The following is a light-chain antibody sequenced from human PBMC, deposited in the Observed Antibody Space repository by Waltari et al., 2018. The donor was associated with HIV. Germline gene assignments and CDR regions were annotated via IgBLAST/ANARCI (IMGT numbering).Light chain of an antibody. CDR2: GAS. V-gene: IGKV3-15*01. Sequence: EIVMTQSPVTLSVSQGERATLSCRASQSVGSNLAWYQQKPGQAPRLLIFGASTRATGVPARFSGSGSGTEFTLTISSLQSEDFAVYYCQQYNNWPPWTFGQGNKVEIK. CDR1: QSVGSN. J-gene: IGKJ1*01. CDR3: QQYNNWPPWT.